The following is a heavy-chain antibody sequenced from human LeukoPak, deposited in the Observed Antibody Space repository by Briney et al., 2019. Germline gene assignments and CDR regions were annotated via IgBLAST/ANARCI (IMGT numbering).Heavy chain of an antibody. J-gene: IGHJ4*02. CDR3: ARRWAAMPFDY. V-gene: IGHV4-34*01. D-gene: IGHD2-2*01. Sequence: SETLSLTCAVYGGSFSGYYWSWIRQPPGKGLEWIGEINHSGSTNYNPSLKSRVTISVDTSKNQFSLKLSSVTAADTAVYYCARRWAAMPFDYWGQGTLVTVSS. CDR1: GGSFSGYY. CDR2: INHSGST.